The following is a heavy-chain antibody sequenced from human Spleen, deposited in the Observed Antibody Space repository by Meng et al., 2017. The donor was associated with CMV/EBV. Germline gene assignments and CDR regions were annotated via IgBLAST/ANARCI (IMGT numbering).Heavy chain of an antibody. CDR1: GFTFTNYA. CDR2: ISGSNGDGST. CDR3: AKRALERRLEY. V-gene: IGHV3-23*01. Sequence: GESLKISCVVSGFTFTNYAMSWVRQGPGKGLEWVSGISGSNGDGSTYYADSVKGRFTISRDNSKNTLYLQMHSLRVEDTAVYYCAKRALERRLEYWGQGTLVTVSS. D-gene: IGHD1-1*01. J-gene: IGHJ4*02.